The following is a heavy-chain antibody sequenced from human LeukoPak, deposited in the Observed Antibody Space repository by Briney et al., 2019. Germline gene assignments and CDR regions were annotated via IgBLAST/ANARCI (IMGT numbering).Heavy chain of an antibody. CDR2: IYYSGST. D-gene: IGHD6-19*01. CDR1: GGSVSGYY. J-gene: IGHJ4*02. CDR3: ARDSSGWYRSFDY. V-gene: IGHV4-59*02. Sequence: SETPSLTCTVSGGSVSGYYWSWIRQPPGKGLEWIGYIYYSGSTNYNPSLKSRVTISLDTSKNHFSLKLSSVTAADTAVYYCARDSSGWYRSFDYWGRGTLVTVSS.